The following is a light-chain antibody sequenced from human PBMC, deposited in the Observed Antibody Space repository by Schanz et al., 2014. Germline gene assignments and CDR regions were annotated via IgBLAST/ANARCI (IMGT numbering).Light chain of an antibody. CDR1: QSVSSSY. V-gene: IGKV3-20*01. Sequence: EIVLTQSPGTLSLSPGERATLSCRASQSVSSSYLAWYQQKPGQAPRLLIYDASIRATGIPARFSGSGSGTDFTLTISRLEPEDFAVYYCQQHGTLPVTFGQGTKVEIK. CDR3: QQHGTLPVT. CDR2: DAS. J-gene: IGKJ1*01.